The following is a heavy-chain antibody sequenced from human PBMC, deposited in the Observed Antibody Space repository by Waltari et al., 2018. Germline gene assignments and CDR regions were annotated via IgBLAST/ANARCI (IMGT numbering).Heavy chain of an antibody. D-gene: IGHD3-16*01. CDR2: FDPEDGET. V-gene: IGHV1-24*01. CDR3: ARGDHYYYGMDV. J-gene: IGHJ6*02. Sequence: QVQLVQSGAEVKRPGDSVKVSCKVSGYTLTELSMHWGRQAPGKGLEWMGGFDPEDGETIYAQKFQGRVTMTEDTSTDTAYMELSSLRSEDTAVYYCARGDHYYYGMDVWGQGTTVTVSS. CDR1: GYTLTELS.